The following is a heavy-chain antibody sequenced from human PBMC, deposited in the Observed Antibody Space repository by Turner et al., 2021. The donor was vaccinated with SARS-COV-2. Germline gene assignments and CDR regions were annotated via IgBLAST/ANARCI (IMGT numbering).Heavy chain of an antibody. Sequence: QVQLVESGGGVVEPGRSLRLSCAASGFTFSSDGMHWVRQAPGKGLEWVAVISYDGSNKYYADSVKGRFTISRDNSKNTVYLQMNSLRAEDTAVYYCAKRIGSYCSGGSCSGGSFDYWGQGTLVTVSS. CDR1: GFTFSSDG. J-gene: IGHJ4*02. D-gene: IGHD2-15*01. V-gene: IGHV3-30*18. CDR3: AKRIGSYCSGGSCSGGSFDY. CDR2: ISYDGSNK.